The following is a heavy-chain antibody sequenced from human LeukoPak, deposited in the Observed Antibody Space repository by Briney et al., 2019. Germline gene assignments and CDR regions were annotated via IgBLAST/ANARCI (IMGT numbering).Heavy chain of an antibody. J-gene: IGHJ3*02. V-gene: IGHV4-39*01. CDR1: GDSLSSSSYY. CDR3: ARLGKSGMTTVTTRAFDI. CDR2: IFYSGSS. Sequence: PSGTLSLTCTVSGDSLSSSSYYWGWIRHPPGKGLEWIGSIFYSGSSYYNPSLKSRLTISVDTSKNQFSLKVTSVTAADTAVYYCARLGKSGMTTVTTRAFDIWGQGTVVTASS. D-gene: IGHD4-17*01.